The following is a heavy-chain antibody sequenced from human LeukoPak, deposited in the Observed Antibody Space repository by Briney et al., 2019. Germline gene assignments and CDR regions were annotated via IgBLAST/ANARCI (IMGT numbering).Heavy chain of an antibody. CDR1: IGSISSSKW. CDR3: ARQKWEQQGRDYYFNGLDV. V-gene: IGHV4-4*02. CDR2: IYLYGTT. Sequence: SETLSLTCSVSIGSISSSKWWSWVRQSPVKGLEWIGEIYLYGTTNYNPSFTSRVTMLVDRSRNQFSLKLTSVTAADTAIYYCARQKWEQQGRDYYFNGLDVWGPGTTVIVSS. D-gene: IGHD1/OR15-1a*01. J-gene: IGHJ6*02.